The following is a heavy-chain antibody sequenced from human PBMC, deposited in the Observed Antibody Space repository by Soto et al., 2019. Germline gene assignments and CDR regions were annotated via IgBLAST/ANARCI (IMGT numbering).Heavy chain of an antibody. V-gene: IGHV3-53*02. Sequence: EVQLVETGGGLIQPGGSLRLSCAASGFIVSSHYMSWVRQAPGKGLEWVSIIYSGGSTFYADSVEGRFTISRDNSKNTLYLQMNSLSAEDTAVYYCAAAGNSYFDYWGQGTLVTVSS. J-gene: IGHJ4*02. CDR2: IYSGGST. CDR1: GFIVSSHY. D-gene: IGHD6-13*01. CDR3: AAAGNSYFDY.